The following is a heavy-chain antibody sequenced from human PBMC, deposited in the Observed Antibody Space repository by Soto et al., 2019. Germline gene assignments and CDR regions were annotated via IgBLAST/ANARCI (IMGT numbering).Heavy chain of an antibody. Sequence: GESLKISCKGSGYKFATYWIAWVRQMPGRGLEWMGIIYPGDSETIYSSSFRGHVTISADKSLNTAYLQWDSLTASDSAIYYCARGLTGSAGRFDPWGQGTVVTVSS. D-gene: IGHD3-16*01. J-gene: IGHJ5*02. CDR1: GYKFATYW. CDR2: IYPGDSET. CDR3: ARGLTGSAGRFDP. V-gene: IGHV5-51*01.